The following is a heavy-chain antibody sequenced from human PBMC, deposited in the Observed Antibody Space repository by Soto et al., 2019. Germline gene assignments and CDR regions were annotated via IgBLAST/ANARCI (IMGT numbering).Heavy chain of an antibody. J-gene: IGHJ4*02. Sequence: SETLSLTFAVYGGSFSGYYWSWIRQPPGKGLEWIGEINHSGSTNYNPSLKSRVTISVDTSKNKFSLKLSPVTAADTAVYYCAREPYNTGPFDYCGQGTLVTVS. CDR1: GGSFSGYY. CDR3: AREPYNTGPFDY. V-gene: IGHV4-34*01. CDR2: INHSGST. D-gene: IGHD1-20*01.